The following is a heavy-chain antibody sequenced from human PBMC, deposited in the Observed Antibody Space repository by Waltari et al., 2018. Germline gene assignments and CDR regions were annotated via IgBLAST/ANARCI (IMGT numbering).Heavy chain of an antibody. V-gene: IGHV3-23*01. D-gene: IGHD1-1*01. CDR1: GYTFNNCV. J-gene: IGHJ4*02. CDR2: TSGYGGDT. Sequence: EVQLLESGGGLVQPGGSLRLSCAASGYTFNNCVMYWIGQAPGKGLEVVSFTSGYGGDTYYADSVKGRFTISRDNSKNTLYLQLNSLRAEDTAVYYCATNWNGVHWGQGTLVTV. CDR3: ATNWNGVH.